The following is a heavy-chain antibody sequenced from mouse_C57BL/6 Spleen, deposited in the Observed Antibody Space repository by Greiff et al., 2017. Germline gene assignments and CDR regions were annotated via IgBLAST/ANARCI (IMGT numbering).Heavy chain of an antibody. V-gene: IGHV6-3*01. J-gene: IGHJ3*01. D-gene: IGHD2-2*01. CDR2: IRLKSDNYAT. Sequence: EVHLVESGGGLVQPGGSMKLSCVASGFTFSNYWMNWVRQSPEKGLEWVAQIRLKSDNYATHYAESVKGRFTISRDDSKSSVYLQMNNLRAEDTXIYYCTGGASTMATTGFAYWGQGTLVTVSA. CDR3: TGGASTMATTGFAY. CDR1: GFTFSNYW.